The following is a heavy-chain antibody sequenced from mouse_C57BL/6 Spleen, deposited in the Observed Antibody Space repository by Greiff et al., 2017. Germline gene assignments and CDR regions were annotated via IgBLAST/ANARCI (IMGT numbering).Heavy chain of an antibody. V-gene: IGHV1-80*01. CDR3: AREEGSPAWFAY. Sequence: VKLKQSGAELVKPGASVKISCKASGYAFSSYWMNWVKQRPGKGLEWIGQIYPGDGDTNYNGKFKGKATLTADKSSSTAYMQRSSLTSEDSAVYFCAREEGSPAWFAYWGQGTLVTVSA. J-gene: IGHJ3*01. CDR1: GYAFSSYW. CDR2: IYPGDGDT. D-gene: IGHD1-1*02.